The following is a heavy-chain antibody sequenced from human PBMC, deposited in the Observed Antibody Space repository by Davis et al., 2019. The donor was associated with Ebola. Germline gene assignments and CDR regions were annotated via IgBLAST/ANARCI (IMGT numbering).Heavy chain of an antibody. V-gene: IGHV3-23*01. CDR3: AKDRNGDYNHFDY. D-gene: IGHD4-17*01. CDR2: ISGSGGRT. Sequence: GESLKISCAASGFTFSSYEMNWVRQAPGKGLEWVSAISGSGGRTYYADSVKGRFTISRDNSKNTLYLQMNSLRAEDTAVYYCAKDRNGDYNHFDYWGQGTLVTVSP. J-gene: IGHJ4*02. CDR1: GFTFSSYE.